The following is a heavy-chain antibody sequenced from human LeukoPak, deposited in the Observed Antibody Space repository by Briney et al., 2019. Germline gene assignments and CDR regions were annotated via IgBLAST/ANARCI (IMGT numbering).Heavy chain of an antibody. Sequence: GGSLRLSCADSGFTFSSYGMSWVRQAPGKGLEWVSSIGAGGHSTDYADSVKGRFTISRDISKSTLYLQMSSLRAEDTAVYYCALWEYPWYWGQETLVTVSS. D-gene: IGHD3-10*01. V-gene: IGHV3-23*01. CDR2: IGAGGHST. J-gene: IGHJ4*02. CDR3: ALWEYPWY. CDR1: GFTFSSYG.